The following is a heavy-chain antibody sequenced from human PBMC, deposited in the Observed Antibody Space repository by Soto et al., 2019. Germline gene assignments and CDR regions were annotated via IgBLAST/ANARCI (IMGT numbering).Heavy chain of an antibody. J-gene: IGHJ5*02. D-gene: IGHD3-10*01. V-gene: IGHV1-58*01. CDR1: GFTFTSSA. CDR2: IVVGSGNT. CDR3: AAGMVRVTGRSPNDMNWFDP. Sequence: QMQLVQSGPEVKKPGTSVKVSCKASGFTFTSSAVQWVRQARGQRLEWIGWIVVGSGNTNYAQKFQERVTISRDMSTSIAYMELSSLRSENTAVYYCAAGMVRVTGRSPNDMNWFDPWGQGTLVTVSS.